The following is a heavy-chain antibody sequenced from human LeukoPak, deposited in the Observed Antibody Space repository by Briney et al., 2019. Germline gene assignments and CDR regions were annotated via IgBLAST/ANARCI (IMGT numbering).Heavy chain of an antibody. CDR3: ARQAYSSSWYFQN. CDR1: GFTLSSYW. D-gene: IGHD6-13*01. Sequence: GGSLTLSCAATGFTLSSYWMSWVRPAAGKGLEWVANIKQDGSEKYYMDSVKGRFTISRDNAKNSLYLQMNSLRAEDTAVYYCARQAYSSSWYFQNCGERTLVTAS. V-gene: IGHV3-7*01. CDR2: IKQDGSEK. J-gene: IGHJ1*01.